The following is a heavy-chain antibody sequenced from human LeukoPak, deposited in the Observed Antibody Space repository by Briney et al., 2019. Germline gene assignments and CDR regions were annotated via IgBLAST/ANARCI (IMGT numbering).Heavy chain of an antibody. CDR3: TSYSPFDF. CDR1: GFTFTNAW. Sequence: PGGSLRLSCAASGFTFTNAWMSWVRQAPGKGLEWVGRIKSKTDGGTTDYAAPVRGRFTISRDDSQNTLYLQMNSLKTEDTAVCYCTSYSPFDFWGQGTLVTVSS. CDR2: IKSKTDGGTT. J-gene: IGHJ4*02. D-gene: IGHD2-21*01. V-gene: IGHV3-15*01.